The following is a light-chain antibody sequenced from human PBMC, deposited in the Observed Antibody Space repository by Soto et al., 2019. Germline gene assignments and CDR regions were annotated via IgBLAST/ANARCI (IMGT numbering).Light chain of an antibody. CDR1: QSVSTTY. CDR3: QQYVSSLYT. Sequence: EIVLTQSPGTLSLSPGERATLSCRASQSVSTTYLAWYQQKPGQAPRLLIYGASSRATGIPDRFSGSGSGTDFTLTISRLEPEDFAVYYCQQYVSSLYTFGQGTMLEIK. V-gene: IGKV3-20*01. J-gene: IGKJ2*01. CDR2: GAS.